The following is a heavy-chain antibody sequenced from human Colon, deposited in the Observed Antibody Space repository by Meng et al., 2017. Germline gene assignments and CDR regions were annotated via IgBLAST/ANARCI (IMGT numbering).Heavy chain of an antibody. CDR1: GDSVSSNRAL. CDR3: TTWYGEY. V-gene: IGHV6-1*01. CDR2: TYYRSEWQN. J-gene: IGHJ4*02. Sequence: QVQSAQSGPGLVKPSQTLSLACAISGDSVSSNRALWHWVRQSPSRGLEWLGQTYYRSEWQNHYGVSVKSRITINADTSRNHFSLHLNSVTPEDTAVYYCTTWYGEYWGQGTLVTVSS. D-gene: IGHD3-10*01.